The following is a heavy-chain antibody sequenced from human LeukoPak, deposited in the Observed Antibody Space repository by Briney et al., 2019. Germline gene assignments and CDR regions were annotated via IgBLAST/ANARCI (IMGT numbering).Heavy chain of an antibody. J-gene: IGHJ1*01. CDR1: GYTFTGYY. Sequence: ASVKVSCKASGYTFTGYYMHWVRQAPGQGLEWMGWINPNSGGTNYAQKFQGRVTMTRDTSISTAYMELSRLRSDDTAVYYCARQNSSWHPIEYFQHWGQGTLVTVSS. CDR2: INPNSGGT. D-gene: IGHD6-13*01. V-gene: IGHV1-2*02. CDR3: ARQNSSWHPIEYFQH.